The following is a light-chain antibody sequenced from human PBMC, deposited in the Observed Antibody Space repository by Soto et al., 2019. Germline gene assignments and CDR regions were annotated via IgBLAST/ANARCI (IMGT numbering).Light chain of an antibody. V-gene: IGKV3-15*01. J-gene: IGKJ5*01. CDR2: GAS. CDR3: QQYNNWPPIT. Sequence: EIVLTQSPGTLSLSPGERATLSCRASQSFSSNLAWYQQKPGQAPRLLIYGASNRATGIPARLSGSGSGTEFTLTISSLQSEDFAVYYCQQYNNWPPITFGQGTRLEIK. CDR1: QSFSSN.